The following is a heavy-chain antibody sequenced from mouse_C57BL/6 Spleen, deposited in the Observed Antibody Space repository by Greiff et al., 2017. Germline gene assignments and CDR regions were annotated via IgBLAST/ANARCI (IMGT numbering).Heavy chain of an antibody. CDR3: TRAIYYDYDYYAMDY. CDR2: ISSGGDYI. D-gene: IGHD2-4*01. CDR1: GFTFSSYA. J-gene: IGHJ4*01. V-gene: IGHV5-9-1*02. Sequence: EVQLQESGEGLVKPGGSLKLSCAASGFTFSSYAMSWVRQTPEKRLEWVAYISSGGDYIYYADTVKGRFTISRDNARNTLYLQMSSLKSEDTAMYYCTRAIYYDYDYYAMDYWGQGTSVTVSS.